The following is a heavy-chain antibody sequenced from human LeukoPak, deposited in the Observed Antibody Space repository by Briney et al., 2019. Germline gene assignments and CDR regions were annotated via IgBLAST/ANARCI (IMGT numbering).Heavy chain of an antibody. CDR3: ARVPYSGSYSSPYFDY. J-gene: IGHJ4*02. CDR1: GGSISSYY. V-gene: IGHV4-59*12. CDR2: IYYSGST. D-gene: IGHD1-26*01. Sequence: SETLSLTCTVSGGSISSYYWSWIRQPPGKGLEWIGYIYYSGSTNYNPSLKSRVTISVDTSKNQFSLKLSSVTAADTAVYYCARVPYSGSYSSPYFDYWGQGTLVTVSS.